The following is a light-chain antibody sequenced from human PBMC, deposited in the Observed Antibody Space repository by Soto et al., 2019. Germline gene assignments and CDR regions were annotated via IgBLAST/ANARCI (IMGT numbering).Light chain of an antibody. CDR3: QSYDSSLSGSV. J-gene: IGLJ2*01. Sequence: QSVLTQPHSVSGAPGQRVTISCTGSSSNIGAGYDVHWYQQLPGTAPKLLIYGNSNRPSGVPDRFSGSKSGTSASLAITGLQAEDEADYCCQSYDSSLSGSVFGGGTKLTVL. CDR2: GNS. CDR1: SSNIGAGYD. V-gene: IGLV1-40*01.